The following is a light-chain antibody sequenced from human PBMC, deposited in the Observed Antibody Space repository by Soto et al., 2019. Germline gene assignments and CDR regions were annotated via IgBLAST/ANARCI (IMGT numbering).Light chain of an antibody. Sequence: QAVVTQPPSASGSPGESVTISCTGTSGDVGGYNYVSWYQHHPGKAPKLIIYEVYKRPSGVPGRFSGSKSGNTASLIVFGLRAEDEADYYCSSYTGTNNLGVFGTGTKLTVL. CDR2: EVY. CDR1: SGDVGGYNY. CDR3: SSYTGTNNLGV. J-gene: IGLJ1*01. V-gene: IGLV2-8*01.